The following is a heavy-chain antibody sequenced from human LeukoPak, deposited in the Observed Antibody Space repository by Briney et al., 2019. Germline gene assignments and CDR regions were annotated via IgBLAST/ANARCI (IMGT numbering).Heavy chain of an antibody. CDR2: INDSENT. CDR1: GGSFSGFY. D-gene: IGHD6-13*01. CDR3: ARAGAQQQVVDY. Sequence: KPSETLSLTCAVYGGSFSGFYWTWIRQPPGKVLEWIGEINDSENTNCNPSLKSRVTISVDTSKNQFSLNLNSVTAADTAVYYCARAGAQQQVVDYWGQGALVTVSS. V-gene: IGHV4-34*01. J-gene: IGHJ4*02.